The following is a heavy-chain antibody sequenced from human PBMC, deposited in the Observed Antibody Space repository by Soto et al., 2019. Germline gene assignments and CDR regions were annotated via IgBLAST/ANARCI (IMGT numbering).Heavy chain of an antibody. CDR1: RGPISSGGYY. D-gene: IGHD3-3*01. Sequence: SETLSLTCTVSRGPISSGGYYWNWIRQHPGKGLEWIGYIYYSGSTYYNPSLKSRVTISVDTSKNQFSLKLSSVTAADTAVYYCARLGDYDFWSGYYSTSSDYYYYYMDVWGKGTTVTVSS. CDR3: ARLGDYDFWSGYYSTSSDYYYYYMDV. J-gene: IGHJ6*03. V-gene: IGHV4-31*03. CDR2: IYYSGST.